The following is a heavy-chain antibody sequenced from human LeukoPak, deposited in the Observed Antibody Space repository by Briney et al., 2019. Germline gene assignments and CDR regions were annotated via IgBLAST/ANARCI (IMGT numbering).Heavy chain of an antibody. CDR1: GYTLTGYY. D-gene: IGHD4-11*01. J-gene: IGHJ5*02. Sequence: GASVKVSCKASGYTLTGYYMHWVRQAPGQGLEWMGWINPNSGGTNYAQKFQGRVTMTRDTSISTAYMELSRLRSDDTAVYYCARERLQNYNWFDPWGQGTLVTVSS. V-gene: IGHV1-2*02. CDR3: ARERLQNYNWFDP. CDR2: INPNSGGT.